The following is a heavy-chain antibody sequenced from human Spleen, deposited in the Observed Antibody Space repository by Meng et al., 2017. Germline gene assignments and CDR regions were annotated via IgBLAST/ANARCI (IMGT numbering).Heavy chain of an antibody. V-gene: IGHV4-34*01. J-gene: IGHJ4*02. D-gene: IGHD4-11*01. Sequence: QGKLQQWGVGLLKPSETLTLTCVVSGGSFSDYYWSWIRQPPGKGLEWIGEINHSGSTNYNPSLESRATISVDTSQNNLSLKLSSVTAADSAVYYCARGPTTMAHDLDYWGQGTLVTVSS. CDR2: INHSGST. CDR3: ARGPTTMAHDLDY. CDR1: GGSFSDYY.